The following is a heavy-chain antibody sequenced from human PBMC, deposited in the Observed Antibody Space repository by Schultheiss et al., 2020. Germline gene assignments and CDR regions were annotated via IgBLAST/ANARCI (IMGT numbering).Heavy chain of an antibody. V-gene: IGHV3-74*01. CDR3: AKDPGSYLLYYFDY. Sequence: GGSLRLSCAASGFTFSSYWMHWVRQAPGKGLVWVSRINSDGSSTSYADSVKGRFTISRDNAKNTLYLQMNSLRDEDTALYYCAKDPGSYLLYYFDYWGKGTLGT. J-gene: IGHJ4*02. CDR1: GFTFSSYW. CDR2: INSDGSST. D-gene: IGHD3-16*02.